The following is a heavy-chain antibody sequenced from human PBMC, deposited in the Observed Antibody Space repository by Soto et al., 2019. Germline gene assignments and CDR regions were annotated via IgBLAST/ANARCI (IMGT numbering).Heavy chain of an antibody. CDR3: ARSDGEIHFDY. J-gene: IGHJ4*02. Sequence: GGSLRLSCAASGFTVSSNHMSWVRQAPGKGLEWVSVLYSGGSTYADSVKGRFTISRDNSKNTLYLQMNSLRAEDTAVYYCARSDGEIHFDYWGQGTLVTVSS. CDR2: LYSGGST. D-gene: IGHD3-10*01. CDR1: GFTVSSNH. V-gene: IGHV3-66*01.